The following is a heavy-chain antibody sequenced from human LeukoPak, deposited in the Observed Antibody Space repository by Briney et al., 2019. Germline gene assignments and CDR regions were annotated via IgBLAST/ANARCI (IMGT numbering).Heavy chain of an antibody. CDR3: ARTNGLEYDYVWGSFDY. V-gene: IGHV3-21*01. CDR1: GFTFSSYS. CDR2: ISSSSSYI. D-gene: IGHD3-16*01. Sequence: GGSLRLSCAASGFTFSSYSKNWVRQAPGKGLEWVSSISSSSSYIYYADSVKGRFTISRDNAKNSLYLQMNSLRAEDTAVYYCARTNGLEYDYVWGSFDYWGQGTLVTVSS. J-gene: IGHJ4*02.